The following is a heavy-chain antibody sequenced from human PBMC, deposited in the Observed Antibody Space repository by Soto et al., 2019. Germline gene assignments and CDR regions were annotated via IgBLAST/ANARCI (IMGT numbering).Heavy chain of an antibody. V-gene: IGHV1-69*08. CDR2: IIPALGTA. CDR1: GGTFSSHT. D-gene: IGHD3-10*01. J-gene: IGHJ2*01. Sequence: QAQLVQSGAEVKKPGSSVKVSCKASGGTFSSHTFSWVRQAPGQGLEWMGRIIPALGTATYAQKFQGRVTITADESATTVYMELNSLRSEDTAVYYCARPAFGYYWYFELWGRGTLVTVSS. CDR3: ARPAFGYYWYFEL.